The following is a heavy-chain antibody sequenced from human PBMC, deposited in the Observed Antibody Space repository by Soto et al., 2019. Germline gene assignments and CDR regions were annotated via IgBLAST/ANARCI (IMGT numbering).Heavy chain of an antibody. CDR3: ARAGAYCNGGTCHYSFDH. J-gene: IGHJ4*02. D-gene: IGHD2-15*01. V-gene: IGHV3-72*01. Sequence: EVQLVESGGGLVQPGGSLRLSCAASGFTFSDHYMDWVRQAPGKGLEWIGRIRNKAKSYTTEYAASVKGRFTVSRDDSRSSLYLQMDSLETEDTAVYYCARAGAYCNGGTCHYSFDHWGQGTLVTVSS. CDR1: GFTFSDHY. CDR2: IRNKAKSYTT.